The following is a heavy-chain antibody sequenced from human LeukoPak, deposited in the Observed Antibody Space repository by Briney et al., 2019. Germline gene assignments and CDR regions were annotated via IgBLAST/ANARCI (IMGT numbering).Heavy chain of an antibody. J-gene: IGHJ3*02. CDR3: THIKDYYDSSDYWKFDI. CDR2: IYWNDDK. D-gene: IGHD3-22*01. CDR1: GSSLITSGVG. V-gene: IGHV2-5*01. Sequence: SGPTLVNPTQTLTLTCTFSGSSLITSGVGVGWIRQPPGKALEWLALIYWNDDKRYSPSLKSRLTITKDTSKNQVVLTMTNMDPVDTATYFCTHIKDYYDSSDYWKFDIWGQGTMVTVSS.